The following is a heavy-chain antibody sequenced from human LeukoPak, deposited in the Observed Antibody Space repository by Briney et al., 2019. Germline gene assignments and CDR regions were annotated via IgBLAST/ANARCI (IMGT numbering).Heavy chain of an antibody. D-gene: IGHD2-2*01. J-gene: IGHJ4*02. Sequence: GGSLRLSCAASRFIFSTYSMNWVRQAPGKGLEWVSSISSSATYIYYADSVKGRFTISRDNSKNTLYLQINSLRAEDMALYYCAKSSDGSTSFDQWGQGTLVTVSS. CDR3: AKSSDGSTSFDQ. CDR2: ISSSATYI. CDR1: RFIFSTYS. V-gene: IGHV3-21*04.